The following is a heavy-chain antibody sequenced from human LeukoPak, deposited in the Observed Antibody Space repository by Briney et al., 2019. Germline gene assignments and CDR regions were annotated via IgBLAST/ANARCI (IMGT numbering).Heavy chain of an antibody. CDR3: ARDLETGDLYY. V-gene: IGHV1-2*02. CDR1: GYTFTGYY. Sequence: GASVKVSCKASGYTFTGYYMHWVRQAPGQGLEWMGWINPNSGGTNYTQKFQGRVTMTKDTSISTAYMELSRLRSDDTAVYYCARDLETGDLYYWGQGTLVTVSS. J-gene: IGHJ4*02. D-gene: IGHD7-27*01. CDR2: INPNSGGT.